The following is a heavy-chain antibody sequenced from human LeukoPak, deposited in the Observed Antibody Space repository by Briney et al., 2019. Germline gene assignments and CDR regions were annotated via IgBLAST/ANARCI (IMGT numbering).Heavy chain of an antibody. D-gene: IGHD3-16*01. V-gene: IGHV4-59*08. Sequence: SETLSLTCTVSGASMKSYYWSWIRQSPGQGLEWIGFMFNSGSTNYNPSLKSRVTISIDASKNQFFLKLISVTAADTALYYCARHGGDMYYYGMGVWGQGTTVTVS. J-gene: IGHJ6*02. CDR1: GASMKSYY. CDR2: MFNSGST. CDR3: ARHGGDMYYYGMGV.